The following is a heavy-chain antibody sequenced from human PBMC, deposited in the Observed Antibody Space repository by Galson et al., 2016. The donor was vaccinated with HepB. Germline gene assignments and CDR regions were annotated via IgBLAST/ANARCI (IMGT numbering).Heavy chain of an antibody. CDR2: ISSSSTHR. CDR3: ASGPPAEGNIESTKGVDY. CDR1: GFSISSYN. J-gene: IGHJ4*02. V-gene: IGHV3-21*01. Sequence: SLRLSCAASGFSISSYNMIWVRQAPGKGLEWVSSISSSSTHRSHADSVKGRFTMSRDTAKNSLILQMNSLRPEDTAVYYCASGPPAEGNIESTKGVDYWGQGTLVTVSS. D-gene: IGHD5/OR15-5a*01.